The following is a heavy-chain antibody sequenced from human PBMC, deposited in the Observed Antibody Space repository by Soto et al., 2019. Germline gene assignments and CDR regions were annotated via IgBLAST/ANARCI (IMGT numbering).Heavy chain of an antibody. Sequence: GGSLRLSCAASGFTFSSYAMSWVRQAPGKGLEWVSAISGSGGSTYCADSVKGRSTISRDNSKNTLYLQMNRLRAEDTAVYYCAKDAISMVRGTSNWFDPWGQGTLVTVSS. CDR1: GFTFSSYA. V-gene: IGHV3-23*01. CDR2: ISGSGGST. CDR3: AKDAISMVRGTSNWFDP. D-gene: IGHD3-10*01. J-gene: IGHJ5*02.